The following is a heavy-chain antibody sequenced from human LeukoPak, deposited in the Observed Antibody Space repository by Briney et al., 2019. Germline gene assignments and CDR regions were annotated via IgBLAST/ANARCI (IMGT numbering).Heavy chain of an antibody. CDR1: GGSFSGYY. D-gene: IGHD3-10*01. CDR3: ARYYYGSGSTYFDY. J-gene: IGHJ4*02. CDR2: INHSGST. Sequence: SSETLSLTCAVYGGSFSGYYWSWIRQPPGKGLEWIGEINHSGSTNYNPSLKSRVTISVDTSKNQFSLKLSSVTAADTAVCYCARYYYGSGSTYFDYWGQGTLVTASS. V-gene: IGHV4-34*01.